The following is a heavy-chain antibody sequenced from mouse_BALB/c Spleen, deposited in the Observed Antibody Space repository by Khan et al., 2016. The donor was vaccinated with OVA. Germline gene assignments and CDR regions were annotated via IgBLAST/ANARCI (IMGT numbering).Heavy chain of an antibody. CDR3: ARRTTEYALDY. J-gene: IGHJ4*01. V-gene: IGHV1-4*01. CDR2: INPRSDYT. Sequence: QVQLKESGAELARPGASVKMSCKASGYTFTSHTMHWVKQRPGQGLEWIGYINPRSDYTQYNQKFNDKATLTADISSSTAYIQLSSLTSEDSAIYYCARRTTEYALDYWGQGTSVTVSS. D-gene: IGHD2-14*01. CDR1: GYTFTSHT.